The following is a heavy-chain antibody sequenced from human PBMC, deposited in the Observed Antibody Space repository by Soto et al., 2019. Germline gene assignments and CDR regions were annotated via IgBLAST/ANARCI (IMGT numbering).Heavy chain of an antibody. CDR3: XKDVSQCELPEDYSYYYGIDV. J-gene: IGHJ6*02. V-gene: IGHV3-23*01. Sequence: GGSLRLSCAASGFTFSSYAMSWVRQAPGKGLEWVSAMTGSGGNTYHADSVKGRFTISRDNSKNTLYLQMNSLTAEDTAIYYCXKDVSQCELPEDYSYYYGIDVWGQGTTVTVSS. D-gene: IGHD1-7*01. CDR1: GFTFSSYA. CDR2: MTGSGGNT.